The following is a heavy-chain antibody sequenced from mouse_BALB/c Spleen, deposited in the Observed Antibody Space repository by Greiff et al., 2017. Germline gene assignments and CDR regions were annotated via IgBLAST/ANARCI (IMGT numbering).Heavy chain of an antibody. Sequence: EVQLVESGGGLVQPGGSMKLSCVASGFTFSNYWMNWVRQSPEKGLEWVAEIRLKSNNYATHYAESVKGRFTISRDDSKSSVYLQMNNLRAEDTGIYYCTRDGSRPGAMDYWGQGTSVTVSS. D-gene: IGHD1-1*01. CDR1: GFTFSNYW. CDR3: TRDGSRPGAMDY. J-gene: IGHJ4*01. V-gene: IGHV6-6*02. CDR2: IRLKSNNYAT.